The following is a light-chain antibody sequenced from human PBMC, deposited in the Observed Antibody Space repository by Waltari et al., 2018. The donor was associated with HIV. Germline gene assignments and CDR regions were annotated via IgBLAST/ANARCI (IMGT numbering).Light chain of an antibody. CDR3: CSYAGDSTWV. Sequence: QSALTQPASVSGSPGQSITISCTGTSSDIGNYNLVSWYQQPPGKAPKLTIFEVSKRPSGVSTRFPGSKSDNTCSLTMSVLQADDEADYYCCSYAGDSTWVFGGGTKLTVL. V-gene: IGLV2-23*02. CDR2: EVS. CDR1: SSDIGNYNL. J-gene: IGLJ3*02.